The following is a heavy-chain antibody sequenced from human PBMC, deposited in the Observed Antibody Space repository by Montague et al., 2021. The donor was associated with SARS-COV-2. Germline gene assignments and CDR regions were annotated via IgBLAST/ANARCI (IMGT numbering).Heavy chain of an antibody. Sequence: SLRLSCAASGFTFSTFWMTRVRQVPGKGLEWVANIKQDGSEKYYXDSVKGRFTISRDNAKNSLYLQLNSLRAEDTAVYYCARGYDSSGYQYWGQGTLVTVSS. J-gene: IGHJ4*02. CDR3: ARGYDSSGYQY. D-gene: IGHD3-22*01. CDR2: IKQDGSEK. CDR1: GFTFSTFW. V-gene: IGHV3-7*05.